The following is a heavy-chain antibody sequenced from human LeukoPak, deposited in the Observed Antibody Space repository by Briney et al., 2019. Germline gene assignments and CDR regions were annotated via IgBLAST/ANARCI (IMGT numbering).Heavy chain of an antibody. J-gene: IGHJ4*02. Sequence: SVKVSCKASGGTFSGNGINWVRQAPGQGLEWMGRIIPIFGTANYAQKFQGRVTITTDESTNTAHMELTSLTSEDTAVYYCARGITFYYDNNGYSAFDYWGQGTLVTVSS. CDR1: GGTFSGNG. V-gene: IGHV1-69*05. D-gene: IGHD3-22*01. CDR2: IIPIFGTA. CDR3: ARGITFYYDNNGYSAFDY.